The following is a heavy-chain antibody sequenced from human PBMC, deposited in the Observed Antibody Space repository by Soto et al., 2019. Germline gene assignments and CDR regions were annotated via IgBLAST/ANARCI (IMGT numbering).Heavy chain of an antibody. D-gene: IGHD6-19*01. CDR1: GGSIGVCNYL. CDR2: IYSSGST. Sequence: SETLSLTCTVSGGSIGVCNYLWGCIRQSPGTGLEWLGTIYSSGSTYYNPSLKSRVTISVDTSKNQFSLKLSSVTAADTAVYYCARPAPRAVAVYYFDYWGRGTLVTVSS. V-gene: IGHV4-39*01. CDR3: ARPAPRAVAVYYFDY. J-gene: IGHJ4*02.